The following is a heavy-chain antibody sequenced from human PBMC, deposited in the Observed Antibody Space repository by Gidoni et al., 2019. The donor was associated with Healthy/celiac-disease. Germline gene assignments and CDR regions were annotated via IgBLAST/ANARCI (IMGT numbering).Heavy chain of an antibody. Sequence: QLQLQEESPGRMKPSETQTVNRTVRGGTIRSSSYYWGWLRQPPGKGLEWIGNIYYSGRTYYNPSLQSRVTISVDTSKNLFSLLLSSVTAAGTAVYYCARLGARGASLGAFQHWGQGTLVTVSS. D-gene: IGHD3-16*01. CDR2: IYYSGRT. J-gene: IGHJ1*01. V-gene: IGHV4-39*01. CDR1: GGTIRSSSYY. CDR3: ARLGARGASLGAFQH.